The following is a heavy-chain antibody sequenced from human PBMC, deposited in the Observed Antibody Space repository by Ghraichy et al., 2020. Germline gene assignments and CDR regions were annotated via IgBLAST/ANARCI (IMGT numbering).Heavy chain of an antibody. CDR2: ISSSSSYI. Sequence: GGSLRLSCAASGFTFSSYSMNWVRQAPGKGLEWVSSISSSSSYIYYADSVKGRFTISRDNAKNSLYLQMNSLRAEDTAVYYCARDQRLWFGDQDGYWGQETLVTVSS. V-gene: IGHV3-21*01. J-gene: IGHJ4*02. CDR3: ARDQRLWFGDQDGY. D-gene: IGHD3-10*01. CDR1: GFTFSSYS.